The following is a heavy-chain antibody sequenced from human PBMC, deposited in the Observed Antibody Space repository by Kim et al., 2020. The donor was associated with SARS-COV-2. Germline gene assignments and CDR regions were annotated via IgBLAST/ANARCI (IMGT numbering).Heavy chain of an antibody. CDR1: GFTFDDYA. J-gene: IGHJ6*02. Sequence: GGSLRLSCAASGFTFDDYAMHWVRQAPGKGLEWVSLISWDGGSTYYADSVKGRFTISRDNSKNSLYLQMNSLRTEDTALYYCAKGHSGRYYVYYYYYGMDVWGQGTTVTVSS. V-gene: IGHV3-43*02. CDR2: ISWDGGST. D-gene: IGHD1-26*01. CDR3: AKGHSGRYYVYYYYYGMDV.